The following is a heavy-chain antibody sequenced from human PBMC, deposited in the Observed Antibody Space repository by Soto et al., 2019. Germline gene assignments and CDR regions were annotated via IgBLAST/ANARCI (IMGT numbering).Heavy chain of an antibody. D-gene: IGHD4-17*01. J-gene: IGHJ1*01. CDR1: GFTFSNYA. CDR3: ANYYGDYAGGEFFQH. CDR2: ITGNGRST. V-gene: IGHV3-23*01. Sequence: GGSLRLSCAFSGFTFSNYAMNWVRQAPGKGLEWVSAITGNGRSTYYTDSVKGRFTISRDNSKNTLYLQMNSLRAEDTAVYYCANYYGDYAGGEFFQHWGQGXLVTVSS.